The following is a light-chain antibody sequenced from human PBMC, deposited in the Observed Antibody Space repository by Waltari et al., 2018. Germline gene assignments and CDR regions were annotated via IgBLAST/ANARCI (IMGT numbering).Light chain of an antibody. V-gene: IGLV1-40*01. J-gene: IGLJ2*01. Sequence: QSVLTQPPSVSGAPGQRVTISCTAARPNTGACFYVPRSQQLPGSAPKLLIHVNDNRPSGVPDRFSGSRSGLSGSLAITGLQPEDEAKYYCQSYDTGLSAVVFGGGTELTVL. CDR3: QSYDTGLSAVV. CDR1: RPNTGACFY. CDR2: VND.